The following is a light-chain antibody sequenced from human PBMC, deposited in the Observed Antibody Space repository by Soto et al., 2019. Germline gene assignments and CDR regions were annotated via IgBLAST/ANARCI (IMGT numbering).Light chain of an antibody. J-gene: IGKJ3*01. CDR3: QQSNRYPLT. Sequence: DIQMTQSPSTLSASVGDRVIITCRASQSFNSRLAWYQQKPGKAPNLLISMSSSLQSGVPSRFSVSGSGTEFTLTISSLQPDDFATYYCQQSNRYPLTFGPGTKVDIK. CDR2: MSS. CDR1: QSFNSR. V-gene: IGKV1-5*03.